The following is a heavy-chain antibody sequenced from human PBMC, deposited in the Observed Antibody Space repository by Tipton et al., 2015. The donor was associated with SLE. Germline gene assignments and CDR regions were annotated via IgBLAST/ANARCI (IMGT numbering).Heavy chain of an antibody. Sequence: TLSLTCTVSGGSISSYYWSWIRQPPGKGLEWIGYIYYSGSTNYNPSLKSRLTISVDTSKNQFSLKLSSVTPADTAVYYCARAPLGKVTDWYLDLWGRGTLVTVSS. J-gene: IGHJ2*01. CDR1: GGSISSYY. CDR3: ARAPLGKVTDWYLDL. V-gene: IGHV4-59*01. D-gene: IGHD2-21*02. CDR2: IYYSGST.